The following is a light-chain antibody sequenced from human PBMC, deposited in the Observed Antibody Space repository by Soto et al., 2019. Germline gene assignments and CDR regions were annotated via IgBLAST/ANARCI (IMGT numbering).Light chain of an antibody. Sequence: EIVLTQSPGTLSLSPGERATLSCRASQSVSSIYIAWYQQKPGQAPRLLIYAASTRATGIPDRFSCSGSGTDFNLTISSLEPEDFAVYYCQQYRNPPLYAFGQGTKLEIK. CDR2: AAS. CDR3: QQYRNPPLYA. CDR1: QSVSSIY. V-gene: IGKV3-20*01. J-gene: IGKJ2*01.